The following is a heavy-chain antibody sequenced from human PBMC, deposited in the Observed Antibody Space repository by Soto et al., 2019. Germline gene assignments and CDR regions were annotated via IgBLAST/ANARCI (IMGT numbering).Heavy chain of an antibody. V-gene: IGHV4-4*07. CDR2: IYTSGST. Sequence: QVQLQESGPGLVKPSETLSLTCTVSGGSISSYYWSWIRQPAGKGLEWIGRIYTSGSTNYNPSLKSRVTMSVDTSKNQFSLKLSSVTAADMAVYYCARDCPLDLLWCSGSPAAFDYWGQGTLVTVSS. J-gene: IGHJ4*02. CDR1: GGSISSYY. D-gene: IGHD3-10*02. CDR3: ARDCPLDLLWCSGSPAAFDY.